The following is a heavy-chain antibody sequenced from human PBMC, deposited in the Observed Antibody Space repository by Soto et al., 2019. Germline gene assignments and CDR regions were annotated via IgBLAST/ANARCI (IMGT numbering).Heavy chain of an antibody. D-gene: IGHD6-13*01. J-gene: IGHJ6*02. V-gene: IGHV3-30*18. Sequence: PGESLRLSCAASGITFGSYGMHWVRQAPGKGLEWVASISHDAINKHYGDSVKGRITISRDNSKKTMYLEMSSLRAEDTAVYYNAKGLLAAARYGIDVLGQGTTVTV. CDR1: GITFGSYG. CDR3: AKGLLAAARYGIDV. CDR2: ISHDAINK.